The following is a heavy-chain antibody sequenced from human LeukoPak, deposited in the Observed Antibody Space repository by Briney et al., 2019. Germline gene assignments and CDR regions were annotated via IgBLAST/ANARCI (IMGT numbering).Heavy chain of an antibody. D-gene: IGHD3-10*01. CDR3: ANSWGYGSGNL. J-gene: IGHJ4*02. Sequence: GGSLRLSCAASGFIVSSNYMSWVRQAPGKGLEWISAVSGSGDRTYYAGSVKGRFTISRDNSKNIVYLRMNSLRAEDTAVYFCANSWGYGSGNLWGQGTLVTVSS. CDR1: GFIVSSNY. V-gene: IGHV3-23*01. CDR2: VSGSGDRT.